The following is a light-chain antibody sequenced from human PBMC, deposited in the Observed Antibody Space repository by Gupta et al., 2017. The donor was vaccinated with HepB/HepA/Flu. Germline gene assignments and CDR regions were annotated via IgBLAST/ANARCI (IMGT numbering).Light chain of an antibody. V-gene: IGKV1-39*01. Sequence: DIQMTQSPPSLSASVGDRVTITCRASQDINSYLNWYQQKPGKAPQLLIYAASSLQSGVPSRFSGSGSGTDFTLTISTLQPEDFATYYCQQTYSTPWTFGQGTKVEIK. CDR3: QQTYSTPWT. CDR1: QDINSY. J-gene: IGKJ1*01. CDR2: AAS.